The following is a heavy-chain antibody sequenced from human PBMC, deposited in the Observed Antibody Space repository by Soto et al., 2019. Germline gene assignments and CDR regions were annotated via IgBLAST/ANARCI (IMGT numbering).Heavy chain of an antibody. Sequence: VQLVESGGGVVQPGGSLRLSCAASGFTFSSYWMSWVRQAPGKGLEWVANIKQDGSEKYYVDSVKGRFTISRDNAKNSLYLQMNSLRAEDTAVYYCARDSLAYCGGDCYYNWFDPWGQGTLVTVSS. CDR2: IKQDGSEK. D-gene: IGHD2-21*02. CDR3: ARDSLAYCGGDCYYNWFDP. V-gene: IGHV3-7*03. J-gene: IGHJ5*02. CDR1: GFTFSSYW.